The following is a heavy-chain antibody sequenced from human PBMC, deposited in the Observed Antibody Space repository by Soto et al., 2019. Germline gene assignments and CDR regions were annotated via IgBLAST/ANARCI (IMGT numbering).Heavy chain of an antibody. CDR1: GYTFTSYP. CDR2: INAGNGNT. Sequence: QVQLVQSGAEVKKPGASVKVSCKASGYTFTSYPMHWVRQAPGQRLEWMGWINAGNGNTKYSQKFQGRVTITRDTSASASYMAPSRLRSEDTAVYYCARSRRLAGDYWGQGTLVTVSA. V-gene: IGHV1-3*01. J-gene: IGHJ4*02. CDR3: ARSRRLAGDY.